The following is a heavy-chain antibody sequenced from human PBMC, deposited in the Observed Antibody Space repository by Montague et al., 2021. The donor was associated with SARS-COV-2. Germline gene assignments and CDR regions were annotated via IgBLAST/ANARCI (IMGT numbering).Heavy chain of an antibody. J-gene: IGHJ4*02. V-gene: IGHV4-59*08. CDR1: GGSIRNYF. CDR2: VHDSGST. CDR3: VTDYYGYHYFNY. Sequence: SETLSLTCSVSGGSIRNYFWSWIRQPPGKGLEWIGYVHDSGSTIYNPSLSSRVTIPVDTSKNQFSLKMSSVTAADTAIYYCVTDYYGYHYFNYWGQGALVTVSS. D-gene: IGHD3-10*01.